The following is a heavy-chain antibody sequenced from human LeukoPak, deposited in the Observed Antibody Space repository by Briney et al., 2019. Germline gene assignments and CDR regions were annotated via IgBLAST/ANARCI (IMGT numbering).Heavy chain of an antibody. V-gene: IGHV3-15*01. Sequence: GGSLRLSCAASGFTFSNAWMSWVRQAPGKGLEWVGRFKSKTDGGTTDYAAPVKGRFTISGDDSKNTLYLQMNSLRTEDTAVYYCIMTYHWGQGTLVTVSS. CDR1: GFTFSNAW. CDR3: IMTYH. J-gene: IGHJ1*01. CDR2: FKSKTDGGTT.